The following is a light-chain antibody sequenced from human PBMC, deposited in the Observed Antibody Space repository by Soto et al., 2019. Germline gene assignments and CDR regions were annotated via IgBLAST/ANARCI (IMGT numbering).Light chain of an antibody. V-gene: IGKV1-5*03. CDR2: KAS. CDR3: QQYDRFPYT. Sequence: DIQMTQSPSTLSASVGATVTITCRASQSISNWLAWYQQKPGQAPKLLIHKASTLESGVPSRFRGSGSGTGVTLPIRSLQPDDFATFYCQQYDRFPYTFGQGTKLAIK. CDR1: QSISNW. J-gene: IGKJ2*01.